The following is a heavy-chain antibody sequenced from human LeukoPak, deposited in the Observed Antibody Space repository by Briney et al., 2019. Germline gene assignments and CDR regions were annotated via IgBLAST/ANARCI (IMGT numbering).Heavy chain of an antibody. CDR1: GFTFSSYE. Sequence: GGLRLSCAASGFTFSSYEMNWVRQAPGKGLEWVSYISSSGSTIYYADSVKGRFTISRDNAKNSLYLQMNSLRAEDTAVYYCARGGSYLSAFDIWGQGTMVTVSS. CDR2: ISSSGSTI. V-gene: IGHV3-48*03. CDR3: ARGGSYLSAFDI. D-gene: IGHD1-26*01. J-gene: IGHJ3*02.